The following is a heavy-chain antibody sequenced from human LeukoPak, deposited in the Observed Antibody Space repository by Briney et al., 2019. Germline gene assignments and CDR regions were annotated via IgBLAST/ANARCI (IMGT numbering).Heavy chain of an antibody. Sequence: GGSLRLSCAASGVTLSRYWMHWVRQAPGKGLVWVSRINADGSITSYADSVKGRFTISRDNAKNTLYLQMNSLKTEDTAVYYCASSRYSGCYGDYWGQGTLVTVSS. CDR2: INADGSIT. CDR3: ASSRYSGCYGDY. CDR1: GVTLSRYW. V-gene: IGHV3-74*01. D-gene: IGHD1-26*01. J-gene: IGHJ4*02.